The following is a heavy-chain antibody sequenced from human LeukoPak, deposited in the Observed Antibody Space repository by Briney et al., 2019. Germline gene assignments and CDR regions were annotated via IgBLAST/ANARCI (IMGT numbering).Heavy chain of an antibody. CDR3: ASDPDDKDFDY. CDR1: GYSISSGYY. CDR2: IHHSGST. Sequence: PSETLSLTCAVSGYSISSGYYWGWIRQPPGKGLEWIGSIHHSGSTYYNPSLKSRITISVDMSKNQFSLKLSSVTAADTAVYFCASDPDDKDFDYWGQGTLVTVSS. V-gene: IGHV4-38-2*01. J-gene: IGHJ4*02. D-gene: IGHD3-22*01.